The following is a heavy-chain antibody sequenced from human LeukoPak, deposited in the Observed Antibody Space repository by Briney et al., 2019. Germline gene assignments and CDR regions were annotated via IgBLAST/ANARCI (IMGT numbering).Heavy chain of an antibody. Sequence: GGSLRLSCAASGFTFDDYAMHWVRQAPGKGLEWVSGISWNSGSIGYADSVKGRFTISRDNAKNSLYLQMNSLRAEDMALYYCAKDMVVMSKAHPDAFDIWGQGTMVTVSS. CDR1: GFTFDDYA. CDR3: AKDMVVMSKAHPDAFDI. J-gene: IGHJ3*02. V-gene: IGHV3-9*03. CDR2: ISWNSGSI. D-gene: IGHD3-3*01.